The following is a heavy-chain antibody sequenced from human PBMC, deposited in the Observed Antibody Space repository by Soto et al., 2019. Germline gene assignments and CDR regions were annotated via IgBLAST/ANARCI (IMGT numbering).Heavy chain of an antibody. CDR2: ISSSSSYT. D-gene: IGHD2-21*02. CDR3: ARLGDKLDHFDY. CDR1: GFTFSDYY. J-gene: IGHJ4*02. Sequence: LGGSLRLSCAASGFTFSDYYMSWIRQAPGKGLEWVSYISSSSSYTNYADSVKGRFTISRDNAKNSLYLQMNSLRAEDTAVYYCARLGDKLDHFDYWVKGTLVIVSS. V-gene: IGHV3-11*06.